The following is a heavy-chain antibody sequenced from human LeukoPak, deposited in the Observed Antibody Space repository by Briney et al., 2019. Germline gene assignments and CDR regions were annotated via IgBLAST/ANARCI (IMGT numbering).Heavy chain of an antibody. CDR2: ISGSGGST. V-gene: IGHV3-23*01. D-gene: IGHD3-10*01. Sequence: GGSLRLSCAASGFTFSSYAMSWVRQAPGKGLEWVSAISGSGGSTYYADSVKGRLTISSDNSKNTLYLQMNSLRAEDTAVYYCAKDRSGSGSYYPDYWGQGTLVTVSS. J-gene: IGHJ4*02. CDR3: AKDRSGSGSYYPDY. CDR1: GFTFSSYA.